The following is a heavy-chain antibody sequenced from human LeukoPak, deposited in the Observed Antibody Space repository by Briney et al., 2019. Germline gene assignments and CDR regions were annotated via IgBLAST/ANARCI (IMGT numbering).Heavy chain of an antibody. V-gene: IGHV5-51*01. CDR3: AREILRSRGAFDI. CDR1: GYSFTSYW. CDR2: IYPGDSDT. D-gene: IGHD1-26*01. J-gene: IGHJ3*02. Sequence: GESLKISCKGSGYSFTSYWIGWVRQMPGKGLEWMGIIYPGDSDTRYSLSFQGQVTISADKSISTAYLQWSSLKASDTAMYYCAREILRSRGAFDIWGQGTMVTVSS.